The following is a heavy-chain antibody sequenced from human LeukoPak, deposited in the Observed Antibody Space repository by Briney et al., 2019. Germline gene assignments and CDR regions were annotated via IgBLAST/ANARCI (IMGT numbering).Heavy chain of an antibody. V-gene: IGHV3-30*18. CDR3: AKEDINMVACDY. D-gene: IGHD5-12*01. J-gene: IGHJ4*02. CDR2: ISYDGSIK. Sequence: GGSLRPSCGASGFTFSNYGMHWVRQAPGKGLEWVAVISYDGSIKYSADSVKGRFTISRDNSKNILYLQMNSLRAEDTAVYFCAKEDINMVACDYWGQGTLVTVSS. CDR1: GFTFSNYG.